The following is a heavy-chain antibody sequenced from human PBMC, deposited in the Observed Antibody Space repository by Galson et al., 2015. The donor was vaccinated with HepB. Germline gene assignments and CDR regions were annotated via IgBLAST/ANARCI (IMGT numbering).Heavy chain of an antibody. J-gene: IGHJ4*02. CDR3: AHRQGTYYGGGSYYSFFDY. D-gene: IGHD3-10*01. CDR2: IYWHDDK. CDR1: GFSLSTTGVG. V-gene: IGHV2-5*01. Sequence: PALVKPTQTLTLTCTFSGFSLSTTGVGVDWIRQPPGKALEWLALIYWHDDKRYSPSLRNRLTITKDTSKNQVVLTLTNVDSVDTATYFCAHRQGTYYGGGSYYSFFDYWGPGMSVTVSS.